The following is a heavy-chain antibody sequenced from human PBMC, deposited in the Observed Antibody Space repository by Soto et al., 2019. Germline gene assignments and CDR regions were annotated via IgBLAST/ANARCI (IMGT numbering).Heavy chain of an antibody. V-gene: IGHV1-69*13. CDR3: ASIGYCSSTSCLEGVNWFDP. D-gene: IGHD2-2*01. Sequence: ASVKVSCKASGGTFSSYAISWVRQAPGQGLEWMGGIIPIFGTANYAQKVQGRVTITADESTSTAYMELSSLRSEDTAVYYCASIGYCSSTSCLEGVNWFDPWGQGTLVTVSS. J-gene: IGHJ5*02. CDR1: GGTFSSYA. CDR2: IIPIFGTA.